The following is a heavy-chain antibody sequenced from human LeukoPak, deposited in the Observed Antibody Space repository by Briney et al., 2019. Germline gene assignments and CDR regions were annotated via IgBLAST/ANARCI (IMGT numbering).Heavy chain of an antibody. V-gene: IGHV4-61*02. D-gene: IGHD3-22*01. J-gene: IGHJ6*03. Sequence: SETLSLTCTVSGGSISSGSYYWSWIRQPAGKGLEWIGRIYTSGSTSYNPSLKSRVTISVDTSKNQFSLKLSSVTAADTAVYYCARDRRYDSSGYYLIPYYYYMDVWGKGTTVTVSS. CDR1: GGSISSGSYY. CDR2: IYTSGST. CDR3: ARDRRYDSSGYYLIPYYYYMDV.